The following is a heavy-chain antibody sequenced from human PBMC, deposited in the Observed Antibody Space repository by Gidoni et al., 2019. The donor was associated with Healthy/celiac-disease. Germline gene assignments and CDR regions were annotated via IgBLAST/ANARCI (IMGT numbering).Heavy chain of an antibody. J-gene: IGHJ4*02. CDR3: ARVIVSGWHSEFDY. CDR2: IKPDGSEK. CDR1: GFTFSSYW. Sequence: EVQLVESGGGLVQPGGSLRLCCAASGFTFSSYWMSWVRQAPGKGLEWVANIKPDGSEKYYVDSVKGRFTISRDNAKNSLYLQMNSLRAEDTAVYYCARVIVSGWHSEFDYWGQGTLVTVSS. V-gene: IGHV3-7*03. D-gene: IGHD6-19*01.